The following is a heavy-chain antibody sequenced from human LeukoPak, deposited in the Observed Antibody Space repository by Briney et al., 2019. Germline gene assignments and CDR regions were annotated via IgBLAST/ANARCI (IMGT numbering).Heavy chain of an antibody. CDR3: AKRPYHDFWSGYLLDY. CDR1: GFTFSDYY. V-gene: IGHV3-23*01. CDR2: ISGSGGST. Sequence: GGSLRLSCAASGFTFSDYYMSWIRQAPGKGLEWVSAISGSGGSTYYADSVKGRFTISRDNSKNTLYLQMNSLRAEDTAVYYCAKRPYHDFWSGYLLDYWGQGTLVTVSS. J-gene: IGHJ4*02. D-gene: IGHD3-3*01.